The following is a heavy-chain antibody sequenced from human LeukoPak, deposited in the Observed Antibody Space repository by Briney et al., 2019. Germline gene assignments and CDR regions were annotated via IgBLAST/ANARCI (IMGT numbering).Heavy chain of an antibody. CDR1: GFTFNHYA. CDR2: ISSTTTYI. V-gene: IGHV3-21*01. CDR3: ARARDSSWDY. Sequence: GGSLRLSCAASGFTFNHYAMNWVRQAPGKGLEWVASISSTTTYIYYADSVKGRFTISRDNAKNSVHLQMNSLRAEDTAVYYCARARDSSWDYWGQGTLVTVSS. J-gene: IGHJ4*02. D-gene: IGHD6-13*01.